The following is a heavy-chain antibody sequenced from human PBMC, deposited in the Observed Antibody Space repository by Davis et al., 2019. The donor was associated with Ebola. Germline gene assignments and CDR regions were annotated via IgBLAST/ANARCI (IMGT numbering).Heavy chain of an antibody. CDR3: ARHYPVSILEWLSPNYYFDY. Sequence: GESLKISCKGSGYSFTSYWIGWVRQMPGKGLEWMGIIYPGDSDTRYSPSFQGQVTISADKSISTAYLQWSSLKASDTAMYYCARHYPVSILEWLSPNYYFDYWGQGTLVTVSS. V-gene: IGHV5-51*01. J-gene: IGHJ4*02. CDR2: IYPGDSDT. CDR1: GYSFTSYW. D-gene: IGHD3-3*01.